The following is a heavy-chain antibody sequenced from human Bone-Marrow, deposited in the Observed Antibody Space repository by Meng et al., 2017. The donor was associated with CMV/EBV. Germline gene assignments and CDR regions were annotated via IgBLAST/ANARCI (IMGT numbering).Heavy chain of an antibody. CDR1: GGSISSYY. J-gene: IGHJ6*02. Sequence: SETLSLTCTVSGGSISSYYWSWIRQPPGKGLEWIGYIYYSGSTNYNPSLKSRVTISVDTSKNQFSLKLSSVTAADTAVYYCARVNIVVVPAALYYHYYGMDVWGQGTTVTVSS. CDR3: ARVNIVVVPAALYYHYYGMDV. CDR2: IYYSGST. D-gene: IGHD2-2*01. V-gene: IGHV4-59*12.